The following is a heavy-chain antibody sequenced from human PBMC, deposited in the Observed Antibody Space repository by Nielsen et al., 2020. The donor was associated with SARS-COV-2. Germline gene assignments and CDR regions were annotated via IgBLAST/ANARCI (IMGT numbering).Heavy chain of an antibody. CDR1: GGSISSGGYY. J-gene: IGHJ1*01. D-gene: IGHD6-19*01. Sequence: SETLSLTCTVSGGSISSGGYYWSWIRQHPGKGLEWIGYIYYSGSTYYNPSLKSRVTISVDTSKNQFSLKLSSVTAADTAVYYCAREESSGWFKWVQHRGQGTLVTVSS. CDR2: IYYSGST. CDR3: AREESSGWFKWVQH. V-gene: IGHV4-31*03.